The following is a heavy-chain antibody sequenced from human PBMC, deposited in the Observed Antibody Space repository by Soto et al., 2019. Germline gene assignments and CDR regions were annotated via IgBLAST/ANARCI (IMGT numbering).Heavy chain of an antibody. Sequence: QVQLVQSGAEVKKPGASVKVSCKASGYTFTGYYMHWVRQAPGQGLEWMGWINPNSGGTNYAQKFQGWVTMTRDTSISPAYMELSRVRSDDTAVYYCARGTAMGRHYYGMDVWGQGTTVTVSS. D-gene: IGHD5-18*01. V-gene: IGHV1-2*04. CDR2: INPNSGGT. CDR1: GYTFTGYY. J-gene: IGHJ6*02. CDR3: ARGTAMGRHYYGMDV.